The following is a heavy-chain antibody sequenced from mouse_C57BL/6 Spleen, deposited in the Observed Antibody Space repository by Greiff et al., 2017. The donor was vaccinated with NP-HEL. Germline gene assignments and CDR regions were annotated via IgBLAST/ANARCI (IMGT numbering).Heavy chain of an antibody. J-gene: IGHJ2*01. CDR1: GYTFTSYT. V-gene: IGHV1-4*01. CDR2: INPSSGYT. CDR3: ARIYYYGSSYPRDY. D-gene: IGHD1-1*01. Sequence: QVQLQQSGAELARPGASVKMSCKASGYTFTSYTMHWVNQRPGQGLEWIGYINPSSGYTKYNQKFKDKATLTADKSSSTAYMQLSSLTSEDSAVYYCARIYYYGSSYPRDYWGQGTTLTVSS.